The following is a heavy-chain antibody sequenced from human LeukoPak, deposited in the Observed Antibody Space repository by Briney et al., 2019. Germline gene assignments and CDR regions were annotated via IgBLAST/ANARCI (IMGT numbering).Heavy chain of an antibody. V-gene: IGHV3-23*01. Sequence: GGSLRLSCAASGFTFSSYAMSWVRQAPGKGLEWVSGISGSADSTDYADSVKGRFTIPRDNSKNTLYLQMNSLRAEDTAVYYCAKREGYGSIDFWGQGTLVTVSS. D-gene: IGHD3-16*01. CDR3: AKREGYGSIDF. CDR2: ISGSADST. J-gene: IGHJ4*02. CDR1: GFTFSSYA.